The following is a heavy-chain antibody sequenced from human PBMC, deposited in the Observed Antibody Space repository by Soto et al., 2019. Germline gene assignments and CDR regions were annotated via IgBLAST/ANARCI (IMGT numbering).Heavy chain of an antibody. CDR3: ARENRQLGYYGMDV. J-gene: IGHJ6*02. Sequence: GGSLRLSXAASGFTFSSYRMYWVRQAPGKGLVWVSRINSDGSSTSYADSVKGRFTISRDNAKNTLFLQMNSLRAEDTAVYYCARENRQLGYYGMDVWGQGTTVTV. V-gene: IGHV3-74*01. CDR1: GFTFSSYR. CDR2: INSDGSST. D-gene: IGHD6-13*01.